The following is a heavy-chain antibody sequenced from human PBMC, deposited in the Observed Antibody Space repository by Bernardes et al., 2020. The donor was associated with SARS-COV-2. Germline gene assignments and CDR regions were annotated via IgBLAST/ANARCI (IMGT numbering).Heavy chain of an antibody. CDR2: TVSSGGST. D-gene: IGHD1-1*01. CDR3: AKGDDDNWRGWFDC. V-gene: IGHV3-23*01. CDR1: GFSFSSYG. J-gene: IGHJ4*02. Sequence: GSLRLSCSASGFSFSSYGMSWVRQAPGKGLEWVSATVSSGGSTYYADSVKGRFTISRDNSKSTLYLQMNSLRADDSAVYYCAKGDDDNWRGWFDCWGQGTLVTVSS.